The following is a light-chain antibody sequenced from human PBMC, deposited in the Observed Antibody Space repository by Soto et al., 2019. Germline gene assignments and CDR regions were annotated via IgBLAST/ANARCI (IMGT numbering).Light chain of an antibody. V-gene: IGKV3-11*01. CDR2: DAS. CDR3: RQRSTWPPIT. Sequence: EIVLTQSPGTLSLSPGERATLSCRSTLSVSSYVAWYRQKPGQAPRLLIYDASRRASGVPARFSGSGAGTDFILTISSLEPDDFSVYYCRQRSTWPPITFGQGTRLEIK. CDR1: LSVSSY. J-gene: IGKJ5*01.